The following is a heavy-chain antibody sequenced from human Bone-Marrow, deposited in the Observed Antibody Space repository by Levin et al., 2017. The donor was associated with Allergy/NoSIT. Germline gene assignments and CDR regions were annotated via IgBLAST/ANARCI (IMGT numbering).Heavy chain of an antibody. V-gene: IGHV3-48*01. CDR1: GFIFSNFG. CDR3: AREGLSGSGNYLAF. CDR2: VSSGGHTI. D-gene: IGHD3-10*01. Sequence: GGSLRLSCAASGFIFSNFGMNWVRQDPGKGLEWVSYVSSGGHTIYYADSVKGRFTVSRDNAKNSLYLQMDSLRADDTAIYYCAREGLSGSGNYLAFWGRGSLVTVSS. J-gene: IGHJ4*02.